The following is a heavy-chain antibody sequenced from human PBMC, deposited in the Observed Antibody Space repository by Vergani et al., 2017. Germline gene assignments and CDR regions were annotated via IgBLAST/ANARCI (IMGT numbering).Heavy chain of an antibody. J-gene: IGHJ6*03. Sequence: QVQLVESVGGVVQPGRSLRLSCAASGFTFSSYGMHWVRQAPGKGVEWVAVITYDGSNKYYAETGKGRFTISRDNSKNKLYLQMNSLRAEDTAGYYCAKAGWCTNQYYYYYYMDVWGKGTTVTVSS. CDR3: AKAGWCTNQYYYYYYMDV. CDR1: GFTFSSYG. V-gene: IGHV3-30*18. CDR2: ITYDGSNK. D-gene: IGHD6-19*01.